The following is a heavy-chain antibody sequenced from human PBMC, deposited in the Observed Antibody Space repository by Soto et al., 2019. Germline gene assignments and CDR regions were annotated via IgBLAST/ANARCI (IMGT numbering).Heavy chain of an antibody. CDR3: AKALWFGELSLPYYYYGMDV. J-gene: IGHJ6*02. D-gene: IGHD3-10*01. Sequence: GGSLRLSCAASGFTFSSYGMHWVRQAPGKGLEWVAVISYDGSNKYYADSVKGRFTISRDNSKNTLYLQMNSLRAEDTAVYYCAKALWFGELSLPYYYYGMDVWGQGTTVTVS. CDR2: ISYDGSNK. V-gene: IGHV3-30*18. CDR1: GFTFSSYG.